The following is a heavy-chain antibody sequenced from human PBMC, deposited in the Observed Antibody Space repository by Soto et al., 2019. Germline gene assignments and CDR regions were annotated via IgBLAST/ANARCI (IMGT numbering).Heavy chain of an antibody. CDR3: AREVVTAVAGSVNWFDP. J-gene: IGHJ5*02. Sequence: GGSLRLSCVASGFSLRTYGMHWLRRSPGKGLEWVSFIWYDGTKKFYANSVKGRSTISKDNSNNILYLQMSGLRAEDTAVYYCAREVVTAVAGSVNWFDPWGQGTLVTVSS. D-gene: IGHD6-19*01. V-gene: IGHV3-33*01. CDR1: GFSLRTYG. CDR2: IWYDGTKK.